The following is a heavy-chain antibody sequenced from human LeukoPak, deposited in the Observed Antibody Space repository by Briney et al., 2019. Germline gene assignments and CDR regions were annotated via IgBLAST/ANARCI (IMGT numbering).Heavy chain of an antibody. D-gene: IGHD6-13*01. Sequence: SETLSLTCTVSGGSISSYYWSWIRQPAGKGLEWIGRIYTSGSTNYNPSLKSRVTMSVDTSKNQFSLKLSSVTAADTAVYYCARESPYRQQLVPPGYYYYYMDVWGKGTTVTVSS. CDR3: ARESPYRQQLVPPGYYYYYMDV. J-gene: IGHJ6*03. CDR2: IYTSGST. CDR1: GGSISSYY. V-gene: IGHV4-4*07.